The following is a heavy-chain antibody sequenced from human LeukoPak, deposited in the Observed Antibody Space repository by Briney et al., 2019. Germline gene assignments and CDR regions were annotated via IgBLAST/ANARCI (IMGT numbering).Heavy chain of an antibody. D-gene: IGHD2-2*01. CDR3: ARGYCSTSNCYGNWFDP. V-gene: IGHV3-7*05. J-gene: IGHJ5*02. CDR2: IKHDGSEK. CDR1: GFTFSNFA. Sequence: GGSLRLSCAASGFTFSNFAMSWVRQAPGKGLEWVANIKHDGSEKNCVDSLKGRFTISRDNAKNSLYLQMDSLRAEDTAVYYCARGYCSTSNCYGNWFDPWGQGTLVTVSS.